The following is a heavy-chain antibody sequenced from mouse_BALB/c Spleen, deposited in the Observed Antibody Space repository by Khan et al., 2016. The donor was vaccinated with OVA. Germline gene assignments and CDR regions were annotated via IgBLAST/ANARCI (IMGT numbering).Heavy chain of an antibody. V-gene: IGHV9-4*02. J-gene: IGHJ4*01. D-gene: IGHD2-14*01. CDR2: INTHSGVP. Sequence: QIQLVQSGPELKKPGETVRISCKASGYTFTTAGIQWVQQMPGKGLKWIGWINTHSGVPKYAEDFKGRFAFSLEISVNTAYLQITNLKNEDTATYFRARGGATYYRNDGGAMDYWGQGTSVTVAS. CDR1: GYTFTTAG. CDR3: ARGGATYYRNDGGAMDY.